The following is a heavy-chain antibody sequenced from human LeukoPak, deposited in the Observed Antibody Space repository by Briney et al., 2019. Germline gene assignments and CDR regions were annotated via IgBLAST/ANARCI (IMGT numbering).Heavy chain of an antibody. J-gene: IGHJ4*02. CDR2: INHSGST. Sequence: SETLSLTCAVSGGSISSNNWWGWVRQPPGKGLEWIGEINHSGSTNYNPSLKSRVTISVDTSKNQFSLKLSSVTAADTAVYYCARGTPGITIFGVVIIRNRFWSFDYWGQGTLVTVSS. V-gene: IGHV4-4*02. D-gene: IGHD3-3*01. CDR1: GGSISSNNW. CDR3: ARGTPGITIFGVVIIRNRFWSFDY.